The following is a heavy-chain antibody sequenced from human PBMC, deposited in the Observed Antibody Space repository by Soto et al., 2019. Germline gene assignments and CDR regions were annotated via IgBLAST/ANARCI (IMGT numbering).Heavy chain of an antibody. D-gene: IGHD3-10*01. Sequence: GGSLRLSCAASGFTFSSYAMSWVRQAPGKGLEWVSAISGSGGRTYYADSVKVRFTISRDNSKNTLYLQMNSLRAEDTAVYYCAKDQGFTGYYGSGSYYDYWGQGTLVTVSS. CDR3: AKDQGFTGYYGSGSYYDY. V-gene: IGHV3-23*01. J-gene: IGHJ4*02. CDR2: ISGSGGRT. CDR1: GFTFSSYA.